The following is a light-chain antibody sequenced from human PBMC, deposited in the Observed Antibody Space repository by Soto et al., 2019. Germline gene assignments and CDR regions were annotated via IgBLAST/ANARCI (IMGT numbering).Light chain of an antibody. J-gene: IGKJ1*01. CDR2: AAS. CDR1: QDIRNE. Sequence: AIQMTQSPSSLSASVVDRVTITFRASQDIRNELGWYQQRPGKAPKLLIYAASTLQSGVPSRFSASGSGTDFTLTISSLQPEDFATYYCLQDYNYPRTFGPGTKVDIK. V-gene: IGKV1-6*01. CDR3: LQDYNYPRT.